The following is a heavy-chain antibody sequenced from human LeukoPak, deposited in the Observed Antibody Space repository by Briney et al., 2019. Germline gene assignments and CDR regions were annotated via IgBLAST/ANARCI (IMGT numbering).Heavy chain of an antibody. CDR1: GFTFSSYE. J-gene: IGHJ4*02. Sequence: GGSLRLSCAASGFTFSSYEMNWVRQAPGKGLEWVSYISSSGSTIYYADSVKGRFTISRDNAKNSLYLQMNSLRAEDTAVYYCARGEAVADFNYWGQGTLVTVSS. CDR2: ISSSGSTI. CDR3: ARGEAVADFNY. D-gene: IGHD6-19*01. V-gene: IGHV3-48*03.